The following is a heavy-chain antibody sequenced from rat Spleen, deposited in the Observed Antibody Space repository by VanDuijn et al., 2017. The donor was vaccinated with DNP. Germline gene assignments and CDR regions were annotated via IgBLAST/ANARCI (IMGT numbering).Heavy chain of an antibody. CDR3: AREAAGVDA. CDR1: GFTFSDYY. CDR2: IIYDGSST. D-gene: IGHD1-4*01. V-gene: IGHV5-7*01. Sequence: EVQLVESGGGLVQPGRSLKLSCAASGFTFSDYYMAWVRQAPTKGLEWVATIIYDGSSTSYRDSVKGRFTISRDNAQNTLYLQMSKLGSEDTAIYYCAREAAGVDAWGQGTSVTVSS. J-gene: IGHJ4*01.